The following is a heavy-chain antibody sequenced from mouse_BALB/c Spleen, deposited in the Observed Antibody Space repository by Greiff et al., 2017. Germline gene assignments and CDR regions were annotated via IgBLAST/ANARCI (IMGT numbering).Heavy chain of an antibody. CDR2: ISDGGSYT. CDR1: GFTFSDYY. Sequence: DVQLVESGGGLVKPGGSLKLSCAASGFTFSDYYMYWVRQTPEKRLEWVATISDGGSYTYYPDSVKGRFTISRDNAKNNLYLQMSSLKSEDTAMYYCARDRGYYGYVGAYWGQGTLVTVSA. D-gene: IGHD1-2*01. V-gene: IGHV5-4*02. CDR3: ARDRGYYGYVGAY. J-gene: IGHJ3*01.